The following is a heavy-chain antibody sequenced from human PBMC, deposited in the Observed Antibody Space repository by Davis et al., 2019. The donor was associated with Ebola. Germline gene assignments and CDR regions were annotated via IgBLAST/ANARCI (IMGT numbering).Heavy chain of an antibody. J-gene: IGHJ6*03. Sequence: ESLKISCSVSGFTFSSYWMHWIRQPPGKGLEWIGYIYYSGSTNYNPSLKSRVTISVDTSKNQFSLKLSSVTAADTAVYYCARSRYGDFWSGYYSHYYYMDVWGKGTTVTVSS. CDR1: GFTFSSYW. D-gene: IGHD3-3*01. CDR3: ARSRYGDFWSGYYSHYYYMDV. V-gene: IGHV4-59*01. CDR2: IYYSGST.